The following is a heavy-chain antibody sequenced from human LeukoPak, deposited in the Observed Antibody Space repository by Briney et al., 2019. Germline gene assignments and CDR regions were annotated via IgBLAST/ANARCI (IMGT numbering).Heavy chain of an antibody. CDR3: AKDSYYYYGMHV. CDR1: GFTFDDYA. J-gene: IGHJ6*02. V-gene: IGHV3-9*01. Sequence: PGWSLRLSCAASGFTFDDYAMHWVQQAPGRGLEGVSGISWNSGSIDYADSVKGRFTISRGNAKNSLYPQMNSLRAEDTGLYYCAKDSYYYYGMHVWGQGTTVPVSS. CDR2: ISWNSGSI.